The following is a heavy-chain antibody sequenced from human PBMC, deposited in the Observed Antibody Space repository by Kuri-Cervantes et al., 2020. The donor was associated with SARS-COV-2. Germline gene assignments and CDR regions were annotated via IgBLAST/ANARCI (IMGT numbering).Heavy chain of an antibody. CDR1: GGTFSSYA. D-gene: IGHD6-13*01. J-gene: IGHJ4*02. CDR3: AREIPSAAGDDY. Sequence: SVKVSCKASGGTFSSYAISWVRQAPGQGLEWMGRIIPILGIANYAQKLQGRVTITADKSTSTAYMELSSLRSEDTAVYYCAREIPSAAGDDYWGQGTLVTVSS. CDR2: IIPILGIA. V-gene: IGHV1-69*04.